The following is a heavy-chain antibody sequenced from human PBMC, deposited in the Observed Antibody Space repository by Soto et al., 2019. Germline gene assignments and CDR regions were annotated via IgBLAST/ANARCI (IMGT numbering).Heavy chain of an antibody. J-gene: IGHJ4*01. CDR1: GFTFSTSR. CDR2: INQDGSEK. V-gene: IGHV3-7*01. Sequence: GGSLRLSCAASGFTFSTSRMDWVRQTPGKGLEWVANINQDGSEKNYVDSVKGRFTISRDNAKNSLFLQMSSLTAEDSGLYYCTRYLDFWGQGTLVPFSS. CDR3: TRYLDF.